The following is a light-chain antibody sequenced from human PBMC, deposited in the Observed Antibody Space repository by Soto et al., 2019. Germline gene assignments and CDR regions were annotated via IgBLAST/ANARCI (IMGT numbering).Light chain of an antibody. CDR2: STN. CDR1: SAPISTTYY. J-gene: IGLJ1*01. Sequence: QTVVIQESSLSVSPGGTVTLTCGLRSAPISTTYYPAWYQQTPGQAPRTLIYSTNTRSSGVPDRFSGSIRGNKAALTITGAQAEDEAEYHCVLYMGSGAYLFGPGTKVIVL. CDR3: VLYMGSGAYL. V-gene: IGLV8-61*01.